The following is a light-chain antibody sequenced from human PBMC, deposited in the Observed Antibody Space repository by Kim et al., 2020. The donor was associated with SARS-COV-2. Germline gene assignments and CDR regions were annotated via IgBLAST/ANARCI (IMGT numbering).Light chain of an antibody. CDR3: QTWCTGNWV. Sequence: ASVKLTGTLGSGHSMNAIAWHKQQPEKGPRYLMKVNSDGSHSKGDGVPDRFSGSSSGAERYLILSSLQSDDESDYYCQTWCTGNWVFGGGTQLTVL. J-gene: IGLJ3*02. CDR1: SGHSMNA. CDR2: VNSDGSH. V-gene: IGLV4-69*01.